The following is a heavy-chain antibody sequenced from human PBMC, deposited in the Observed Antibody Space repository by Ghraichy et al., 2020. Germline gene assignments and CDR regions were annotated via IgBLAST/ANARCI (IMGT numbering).Heavy chain of an antibody. D-gene: IGHD6-19*01. CDR2: ISSNGGST. Sequence: GESLNISCAASGFTFSSYAMHWVRQAPGKGLEYVSAISSNGGSTYYANSVKGRFTISRDNSKNTLYLQMGSLRAEDMAVYYCARVNSSGWYPLGYFDYWGQGNLVNVSS. V-gene: IGHV3-64*01. CDR3: ARVNSSGWYPLGYFDY. CDR1: GFTFSSYA. J-gene: IGHJ4*02.